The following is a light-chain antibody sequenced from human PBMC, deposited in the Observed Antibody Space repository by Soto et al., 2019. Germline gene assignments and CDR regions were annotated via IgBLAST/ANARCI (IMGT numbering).Light chain of an antibody. CDR2: AAS. V-gene: IGKV1-33*01. J-gene: IGKJ4*01. Sequence: DIQTTQSPSSLPAYVGARVTITCRASQDISNYLNWYQQKPGKAPKLLIYAASNLETGVPSRFSGSGSGTDFTFTISSLQPEDIATYYCQQYNNPPRTFGGGT. CDR1: QDISNY. CDR3: QQYNNPPRT.